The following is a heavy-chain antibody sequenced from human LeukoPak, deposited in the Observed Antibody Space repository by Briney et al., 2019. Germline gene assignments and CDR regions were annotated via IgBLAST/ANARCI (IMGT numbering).Heavy chain of an antibody. V-gene: IGHV1-2*06. CDR3: ARSLPDHYYDSSGYYGWFDP. J-gene: IGHJ5*02. D-gene: IGHD3-22*01. CDR2: INPNSGGT. Sequence: ASMKVSCKASGYTFTGYYMHWVRQAPGQGLEWMGRINPNSGGTNYAQKFQGRVTMTRDTSISTAYMELSRLRSDDTAVYYCARSLPDHYYDSSGYYGWFDPWGQGTLVTVSS. CDR1: GYTFTGYY.